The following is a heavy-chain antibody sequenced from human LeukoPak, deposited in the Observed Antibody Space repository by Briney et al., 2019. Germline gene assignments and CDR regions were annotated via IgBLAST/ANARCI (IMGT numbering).Heavy chain of an antibody. J-gene: IGHJ5*02. Sequence: GESLKISCQGSGYSFTSSWIGWVRQMPGKGLEWMGRIDPSDSYTNYSPSFQGHVTISTDKSISTAYLQWSSLKASDTAMYYCARLGLTNWFDPWGQGTLVTVSS. D-gene: IGHD7-27*01. CDR1: GYSFTSSW. V-gene: IGHV5-10-1*01. CDR2: IDPSDSYT. CDR3: ARLGLTNWFDP.